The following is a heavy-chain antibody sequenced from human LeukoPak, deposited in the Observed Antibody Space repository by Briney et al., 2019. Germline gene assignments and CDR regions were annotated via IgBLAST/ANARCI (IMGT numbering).Heavy chain of an antibody. CDR1: SGSISSSSYY. CDR3: ASYRKDRTIVVTGSNTRYYFDY. J-gene: IGHJ4*02. D-gene: IGHD6-19*01. CDR2: VYYSGSTT. Sequence: PSETLSLTCTVSSGSISSSSYYWGWIRQPPGKGLEWIGNVYYSGSTTYYNPSLKSRVSISMDTSKNQFSLKLSSVTAADTAVYYCASYRKDRTIVVTGSNTRYYFDYWGQGTLVTVPS. V-gene: IGHV4-39*01.